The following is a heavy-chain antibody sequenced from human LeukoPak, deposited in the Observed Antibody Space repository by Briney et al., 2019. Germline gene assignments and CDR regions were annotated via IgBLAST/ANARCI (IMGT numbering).Heavy chain of an antibody. J-gene: IGHJ6*02. CDR3: ARRFGYSSGWYGAMDV. CDR1: GGSISSYY. CDR2: IYYSGST. V-gene: IGHV4-59*08. Sequence: SETLSLTCTVPGGSISSYYWSWIRQPPGKGLEWIGYIYYSGSTNYNPSLKSRVTISVDTSKNQFSLKLSSVTAADTAVYYCARRFGYSSGWYGAMDVWGQGTTVTVSS. D-gene: IGHD6-19*01.